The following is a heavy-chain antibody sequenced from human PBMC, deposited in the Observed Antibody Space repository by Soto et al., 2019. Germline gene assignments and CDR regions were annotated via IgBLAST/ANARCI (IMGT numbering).Heavy chain of an antibody. J-gene: IGHJ5*02. Sequence: GESLKISCKGSGYSFITHWIAWVRQMPGDGLEWMGIINPADSDIRYSPSFQGQVTISVDKSINTAYLQWSTLKASDTAVYYCARGTEYCSGGSCYWFDPWGQGTLVTVSS. V-gene: IGHV5-51*01. CDR3: ARGTEYCSGGSCYWFDP. CDR2: INPADSDI. D-gene: IGHD2-15*01. CDR1: GYSFITHW.